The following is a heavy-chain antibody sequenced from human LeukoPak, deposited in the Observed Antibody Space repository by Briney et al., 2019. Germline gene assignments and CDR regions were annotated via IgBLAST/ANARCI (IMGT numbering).Heavy chain of an antibody. D-gene: IGHD3-22*01. CDR3: ATSDSSGYYFDY. Sequence: ASVKVSCKVSGYTLTELSMHWVRQAPGKGLEWMGGFDPGDGETIYAQKFQGRVTMTEDTSTDTAYMELSSLRSEDTAVYYCATSDSSGYYFDYWGQGTLVTVSS. V-gene: IGHV1-24*01. CDR1: GYTLTELS. CDR2: FDPGDGET. J-gene: IGHJ4*02.